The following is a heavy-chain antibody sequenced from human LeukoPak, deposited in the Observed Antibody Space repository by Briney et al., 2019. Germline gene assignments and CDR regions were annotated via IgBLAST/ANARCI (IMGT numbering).Heavy chain of an antibody. CDR3: AKDPTYCSGGSCYSSVFY. V-gene: IGHV3-30*02. Sequence: QPGRSLRLSCAASGFTFSSYGMHWVRQAPGKGLEWVAFIRYDGSNKYYADSVKGRFTISRDNSKNTLYLQMNSLRAEDTAVYYCAKDPTYCSGGSCYSSVFYWGQGTLVTVSS. D-gene: IGHD2-15*01. J-gene: IGHJ4*02. CDR2: IRYDGSNK. CDR1: GFTFSSYG.